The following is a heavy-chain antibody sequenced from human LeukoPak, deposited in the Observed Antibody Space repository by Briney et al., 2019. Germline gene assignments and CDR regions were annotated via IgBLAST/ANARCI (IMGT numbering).Heavy chain of an antibody. D-gene: IGHD6-25*01. CDR1: GFIFSSYG. Sequence: GGSLRLSCTASGFIFSSYGMNWVRQAPGKGLERVSGITGRGENIYYAGSVKGRFTISRDNSKNTLYLQMNSLRAEDTAVYYCAKDRRLAAFDYGGQGTLVTVSS. CDR3: AKDRRLAAFDY. CDR2: ITGRGENI. V-gene: IGHV3-23*01. J-gene: IGHJ4*02.